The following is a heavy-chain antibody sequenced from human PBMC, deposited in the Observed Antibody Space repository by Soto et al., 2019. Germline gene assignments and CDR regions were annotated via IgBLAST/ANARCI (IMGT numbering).Heavy chain of an antibody. CDR1: GFTFSSYA. Sequence: GGSLRLSFAASGFTFSSYAMGWVRQGPGKGLEWVAVVSIGGSTHYADSVRGRFTISRDNSKNTLSLQMNSLTAEDTAVYFCAKRRGVGGHFDXWGQVALFTVSX. D-gene: IGHD2-8*02. J-gene: IGHJ4*02. CDR2: VSIGGST. V-gene: IGHV3-23*01. CDR3: AKRRGVGGHFDX.